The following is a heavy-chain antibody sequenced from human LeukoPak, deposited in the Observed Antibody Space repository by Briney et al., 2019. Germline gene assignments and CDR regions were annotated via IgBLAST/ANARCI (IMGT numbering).Heavy chain of an antibody. CDR3: ARGASSSWYGYSHDWFDP. V-gene: IGHV1-8*01. CDR2: MNPNSGNT. CDR1: GYTFTSYD. Sequence: GASVKVSCKASGYTFTSYDINWVRQATGQGLEWMGWMNPNSGNTGYAQKFQGRVTMTRNTSISTAYMELSSLRSEDTAVYYCARGASSSWYGYSHDWFDPWGQGTLVIVSS. J-gene: IGHJ5*02. D-gene: IGHD6-13*01.